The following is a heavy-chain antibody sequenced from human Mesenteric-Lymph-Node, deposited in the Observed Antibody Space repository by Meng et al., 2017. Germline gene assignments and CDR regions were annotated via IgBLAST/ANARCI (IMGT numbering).Heavy chain of an antibody. V-gene: IGHV3-21*01. CDR3: ARDLDTMVRGVINY. CDR2: ISSSSSYI. Sequence: GESLKISCAASGFTFSSLAMSWVRQAPGKGLEWVSSISSSSSYIYYADSVKGRFTISRDNAKNSLYLQMNSLRAEDTAVYYCARDLDTMVRGVINYWGQGTLVTVSS. D-gene: IGHD3-10*01. J-gene: IGHJ4*02. CDR1: GFTFSSLA.